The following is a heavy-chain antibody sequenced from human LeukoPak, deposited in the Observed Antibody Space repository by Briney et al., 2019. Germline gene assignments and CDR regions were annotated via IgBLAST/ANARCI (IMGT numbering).Heavy chain of an antibody. D-gene: IGHD3-10*01. J-gene: IGHJ4*02. CDR2: MNPNSGNT. CDR1: GYTFTSYD. V-gene: IGHV1-8*01. Sequence: GASVKVSCKASGYTFTSYDIYWVRQATGQGLEWMGWMNPNSGNTGFAQKFQGRVTMTRNTSISTAYMELSSLRSEDTAVYYCARGLMVYGSGSPLAYWGQGTLVTVSS. CDR3: ARGLMVYGSGSPLAY.